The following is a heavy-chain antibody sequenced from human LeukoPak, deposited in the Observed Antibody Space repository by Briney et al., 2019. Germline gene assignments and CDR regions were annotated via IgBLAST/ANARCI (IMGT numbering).Heavy chain of an antibody. CDR2: IIPIFGTA. D-gene: IGHD6-6*01. Sequence: SVKVSCKASGGTFSSYAISWVRQAPGQGLEWMGGIIPIFGTANYAQKFQGRVTITADKSTSTAYMELSSLRSEDTAVYYCASGRVAARPSSRYYYYYYMDVWGKGTTVTVSS. CDR3: ASGRVAARPSSRYYYYYYMDV. J-gene: IGHJ6*03. V-gene: IGHV1-69*06. CDR1: GGTFSSYA.